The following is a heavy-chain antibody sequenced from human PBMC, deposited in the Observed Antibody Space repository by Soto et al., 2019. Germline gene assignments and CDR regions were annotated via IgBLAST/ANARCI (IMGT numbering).Heavy chain of an antibody. CDR2: IYWDDDK. V-gene: IGHV2-5*02. CDR3: AHAGDFDLLSFDR. CDR1: GFSLTTTRMG. D-gene: IGHD2-15*01. J-gene: IGHJ4*02. Sequence: QITLKESGPPLVRPAQTLTLTCAFSGFSLTTTRMGVAWIRQPPGEALDWLALIYWDDDKRYSPSLKNRLTVSKDTSTNRVVLTITNISPDDTGTYFCAHAGDFDLLSFDRWGPGTLVTVSS.